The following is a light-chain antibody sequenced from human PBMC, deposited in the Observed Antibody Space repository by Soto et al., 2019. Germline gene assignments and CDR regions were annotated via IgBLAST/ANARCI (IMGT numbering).Light chain of an antibody. CDR2: GTS. J-gene: IGKJ1*01. CDR1: QTVGRRF. CDR3: QQYDSLPPWT. Sequence: EIVLTQSPGIMYLSPGERATLSCRASQTVGRRFLAWYQQKPGQAPRLLIFGTSIRATGIPDRFSGGGSGADFTLTISSLDPEDFAVYYCQQYDSLPPWTFGQGTRVEVK. V-gene: IGKV3-20*01.